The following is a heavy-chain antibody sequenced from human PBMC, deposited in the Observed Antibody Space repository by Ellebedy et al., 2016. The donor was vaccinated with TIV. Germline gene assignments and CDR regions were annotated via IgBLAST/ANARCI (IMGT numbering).Heavy chain of an antibody. D-gene: IGHD1-26*01. CDR1: GFTFSSYA. CDR2: ISGTGDST. Sequence: GESLKISCTASGFTFSSYAMGWVRQAPGRWLEWVSPISGTGDSTYYADSVEGRFTISRDNSKNTLYLQMNSLRVEDTAVYYCAREVGGGQGDMDVWGQGTTVTVSS. J-gene: IGHJ6*02. CDR3: AREVGGGQGDMDV. V-gene: IGHV3-23*01.